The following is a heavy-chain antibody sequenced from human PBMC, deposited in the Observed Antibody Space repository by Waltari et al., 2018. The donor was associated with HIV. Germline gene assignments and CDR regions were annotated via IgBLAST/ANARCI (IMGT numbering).Heavy chain of an antibody. D-gene: IGHD4-4*01. CDR3: ARDPELSSNYGGLLWLSN. V-gene: IGHV4-61*02. Sequence: QVQLQESGPGLVKPSQTLSLTCTVSGGSISSGSYYWSWIRQPAGKGLEWIGRIYTSGSPNYNPSLKSRVTISVDTSKNQFSLKLSSVTAADTAVYYCARDPELSSNYGGLLWLSNWGQGTLVTVSS. CDR2: IYTSGSP. CDR1: GGSISSGSYY. J-gene: IGHJ4*02.